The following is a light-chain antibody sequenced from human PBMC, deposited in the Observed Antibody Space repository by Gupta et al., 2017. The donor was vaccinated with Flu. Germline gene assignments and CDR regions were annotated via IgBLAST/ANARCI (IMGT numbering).Light chain of an antibody. CDR3: SSFTSSSTLL. CDR2: EVS. CDR1: ISDIGSYKF. J-gene: IGLJ3*02. Sequence: SIAISCIGTISDIGSYKFVSWYQQHPGKVPRLIIYEVSGRPSGVSDRFSGSKSGNTASLTISGLQADDEAVYYCSSFTSSSTLLFGGGTKLTVL. V-gene: IGLV2-14*02.